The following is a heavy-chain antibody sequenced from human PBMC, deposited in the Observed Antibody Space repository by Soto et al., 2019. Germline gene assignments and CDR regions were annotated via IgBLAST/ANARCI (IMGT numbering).Heavy chain of an antibody. J-gene: IGHJ5*02. CDR3: ARAPESVMYYDFWSGYWFDP. CDR1: GYTFTSYA. Sequence: QVQLVQSGAEEKKPGASVKVSCKASGYTFTSYAMHWVRQAPGQRLEWMGWINAGNGNTKYSQKFQGRVTITRDRSASTAYMGLSNMRSEDTAVYYCARAPESVMYYDFWSGYWFDPWGQGTLVTVSS. V-gene: IGHV1-3*05. CDR2: INAGNGNT. D-gene: IGHD3-3*01.